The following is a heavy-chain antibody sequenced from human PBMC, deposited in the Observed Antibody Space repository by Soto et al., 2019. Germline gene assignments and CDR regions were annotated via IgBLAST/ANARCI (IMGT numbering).Heavy chain of an antibody. D-gene: IGHD3-16*02. CDR1: GGSISSINNHFSNHY. CDR2: ISNSGFT. V-gene: IGHV4-61*05. J-gene: IGHJ4*02. CDR3: LRDRGAVWGNYPKRAPKFDS. Sequence: SETLSLTCTVSGGSISSINNHFSNHYCSWIRLSPGKGLEWIGYISNSGFTHYNPSLKSRVSISVDTSKNQFSLKLTSVTAADEAIYYCLRDRGAVWGNYPKRAPKFDSWGQGTPVTVSS.